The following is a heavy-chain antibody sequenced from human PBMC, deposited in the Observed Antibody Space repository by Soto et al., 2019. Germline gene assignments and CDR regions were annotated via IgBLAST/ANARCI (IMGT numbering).Heavy chain of an antibody. CDR1: GFTFSSFA. CDR2: ITGRDTF. CDR3: SSDESWVRGVPSDV. Sequence: GGSLSLSCVASGFTFSSFAMHWVRQAPGRGLERVSCITGRDTFYADSVKGRFTLSRDNAKNTQYLQMSSLRAEDTAVYYCSSDESWVRGVPSDVWGPGTLVTVSS. D-gene: IGHD3-10*01. V-gene: IGHV3-21*01. J-gene: IGHJ1*01.